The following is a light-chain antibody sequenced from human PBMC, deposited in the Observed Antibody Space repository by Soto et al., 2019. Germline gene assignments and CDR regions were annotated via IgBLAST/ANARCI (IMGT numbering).Light chain of an antibody. Sequence: DIQMTQSPSSLSASVGDRVTITCRASQSISSYLNWYQQEPGKGPKVLIYAASSLQSGVPSRFSGSGSGTAFTLTISSLQPEDFATYYCQQTYSTPPITFGQGTRLEIK. CDR1: QSISSY. CDR2: AAS. CDR3: QQTYSTPPIT. V-gene: IGKV1-39*01. J-gene: IGKJ5*01.